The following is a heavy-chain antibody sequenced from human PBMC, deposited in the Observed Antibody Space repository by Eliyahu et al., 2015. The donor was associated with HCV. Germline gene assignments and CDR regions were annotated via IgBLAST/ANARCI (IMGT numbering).Heavy chain of an antibody. J-gene: IGHJ3*02. D-gene: IGHD3-10*01. CDR1: GXTFXSYS. CDR2: ISSSSSYI. CDR3: ARGRKPSRGDAFDI. Sequence: EVQLVESGGGLVKPGGSLXLSCAASGXTFXSYSMNWVRQAPGKGLEWVSSISSSSSYIYYAXSVKGRFTISRDNAKNSLYLQMNSLRAEDTAVYYCARGRKPSRGDAFDIWGQGTMVTVSX. V-gene: IGHV3-21*01.